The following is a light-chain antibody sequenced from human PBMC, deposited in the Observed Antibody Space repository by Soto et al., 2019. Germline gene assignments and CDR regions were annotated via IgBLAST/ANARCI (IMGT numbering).Light chain of an antibody. CDR3: SSYTTSTTRV. CDR2: EVT. CDR1: SSDVGAYNY. V-gene: IGLV2-14*01. Sequence: QSALTQPASVSGSPGQSITISCTGTSSDVGAYNYVSWYQQHPGKAPKLMIFEVTSRPSGVSTRFSGSKSGNTASLTISGLQADDEADYYCSSYTTSTTRVFGGGTKLTVL. J-gene: IGLJ3*02.